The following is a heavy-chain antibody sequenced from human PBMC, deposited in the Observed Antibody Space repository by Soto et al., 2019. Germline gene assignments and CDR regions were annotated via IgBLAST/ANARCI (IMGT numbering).Heavy chain of an antibody. V-gene: IGHV4-30-2*01. Sequence: SETLSLTCVVSGGSVTSGGHSWSWIRQAPGKGLEWVGSVYQTKFAYYNPSLRSRVAISLDRSNNQVSLRMTSVTAADTAMYYCARANVGPPGGGSWTMPFDFWGQGTLVTVSS. D-gene: IGHD2-15*01. CDR1: GGSVTSGGHS. J-gene: IGHJ4*02. CDR2: VYQTKFA. CDR3: ARANVGPPGGGSWTMPFDF.